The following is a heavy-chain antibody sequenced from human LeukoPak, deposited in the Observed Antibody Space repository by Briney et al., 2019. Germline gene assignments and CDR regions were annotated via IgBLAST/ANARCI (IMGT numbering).Heavy chain of an antibody. V-gene: IGHV1-69*05. CDR1: GGTFSSHA. CDR3: AGVSNSQYYYYYYMDV. CDR2: IIPIFGTA. D-gene: IGHD4-11*01. J-gene: IGHJ6*03. Sequence: SVKVSCKASGGTFSSHAISWVRQAPGQGLEWMGGIIPIFGTANYAQKFQGRVTITTDESTSTAYMELSSLRSEDTAVYYCAGVSNSQYYYYYYMDVWGKGTTVTVSS.